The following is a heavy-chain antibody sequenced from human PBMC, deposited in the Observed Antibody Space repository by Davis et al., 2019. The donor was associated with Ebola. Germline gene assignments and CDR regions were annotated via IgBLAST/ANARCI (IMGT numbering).Heavy chain of an antibody. CDR3: ARDPRTYYDILTGTVRNYYGMDV. CDR1: GFTFSSYW. V-gene: IGHV3-7*01. J-gene: IGHJ6*02. CDR2: IKQDGSEK. Sequence: GGSLRLSCAASGFTFSSYWMSWVRQAPGKGLEWVANIKQDGSEKYYVDSVKGRFTISRDNAKNSLYLQMNSLRAEDTAVYYCARDPRTYYDILTGTVRNYYGMDVWGQGTTVTVSS. D-gene: IGHD3-9*01.